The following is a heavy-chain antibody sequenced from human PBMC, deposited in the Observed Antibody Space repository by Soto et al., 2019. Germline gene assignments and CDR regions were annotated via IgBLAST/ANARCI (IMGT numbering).Heavy chain of an antibody. CDR3: AKDIVRYTYGACDN. D-gene: IGHD5-18*01. J-gene: IGHJ4*02. Sequence: QVQLVESGGAVVQPGKSLRLSCAASGFTFSSYGMYWIRQAPGKGLEWVAAISYDGSKKFHADSVKGRFTISMDNSQNTLYLQMNILSTEDTAVYYCAKDIVRYTYGACDNWGQGALVTVSS. CDR1: GFTFSSYG. CDR2: ISYDGSKK. V-gene: IGHV3-30*18.